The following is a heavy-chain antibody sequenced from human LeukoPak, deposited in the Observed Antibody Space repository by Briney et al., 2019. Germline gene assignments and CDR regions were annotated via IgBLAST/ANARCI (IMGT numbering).Heavy chain of an antibody. J-gene: IGHJ4*02. V-gene: IGHV3-7*01. CDR1: GFTFSSYW. CDR3: ARLKDDVTKFDY. D-gene: IGHD4-11*01. CDR2: IKQDGSQI. Sequence: LAGGSLRRSCAASGFTFSSYWMSWVRQAPGKGLEWVANIKQDGSQIHYVDSVKGRFTISRDNTKNSLFLQMNSLRAEDTAIYYSARLKDDVTKFDYWGQGALVTVSS.